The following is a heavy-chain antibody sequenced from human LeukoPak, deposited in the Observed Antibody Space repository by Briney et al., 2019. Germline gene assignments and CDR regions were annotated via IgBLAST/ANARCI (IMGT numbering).Heavy chain of an antibody. CDR1: GFTFSTYS. Sequence: GGSLRLSCAVSGFTFSTYSMNWVRQAPGKGLEWVSYITSSSSTIYYADSVKGRFTISRDNAKNSLYLQMSSLRAEDTAVYYWARVRSAYYTDYWGQGTLVTVSS. J-gene: IGHJ4*02. CDR3: ARVRSAYYTDY. D-gene: IGHD3-3*01. CDR2: ITSSSSTI. V-gene: IGHV3-48*01.